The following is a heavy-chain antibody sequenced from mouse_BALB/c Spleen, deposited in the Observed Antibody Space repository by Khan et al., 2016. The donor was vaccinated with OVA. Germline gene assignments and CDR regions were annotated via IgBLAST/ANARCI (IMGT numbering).Heavy chain of an antibody. J-gene: IGHJ3*01. Sequence: VQLKQSGTVLARPGASVKMSCKASGYSFTSYLIHWVKQRHGQGLEWIGDIYPGNSDTTYNQKFKDKAKLTAGTSANTAYMELSSLTNEDSAVYYCARGGYSSFAYWGQGTLVTVSA. D-gene: IGHD1-3*01. CDR3: ARGGYSSFAY. CDR1: GYSFTSYL. CDR2: IYPGNSDT. V-gene: IGHV1-5*01.